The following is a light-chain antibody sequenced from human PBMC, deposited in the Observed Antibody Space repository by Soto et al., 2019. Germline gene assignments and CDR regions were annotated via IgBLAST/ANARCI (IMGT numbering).Light chain of an antibody. CDR2: QVS. V-gene: IGKV2-30*01. CDR1: RTLVYRDGNIY. Sequence: DVVMTQSPLSLPVTLGQPASISCRSGRTLVYRDGNIYVNWFQQRPGQSPRRLIYQVSNRDSGVPDRFSGSGAGPDFTLKISRVEAEDVGVYYCMQGTHWPITFGQGTRLEIK. J-gene: IGKJ5*01. CDR3: MQGTHWPIT.